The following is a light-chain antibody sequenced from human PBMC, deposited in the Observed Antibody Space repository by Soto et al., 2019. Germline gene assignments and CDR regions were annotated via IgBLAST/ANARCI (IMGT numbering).Light chain of an antibody. CDR2: GIS. Sequence: ESVLTQSPGTLSLSPGERATLSCRASQSVTNRYFAWYQQRPGQAPRLLIYGISNRATGIPDRFSGSGSGTDFTLTISRLEPEDFVVYYCQQYDNWPWTFGQGTKVEIK. J-gene: IGKJ1*01. V-gene: IGKV3-20*01. CDR1: QSVTNRY. CDR3: QQYDNWPWT.